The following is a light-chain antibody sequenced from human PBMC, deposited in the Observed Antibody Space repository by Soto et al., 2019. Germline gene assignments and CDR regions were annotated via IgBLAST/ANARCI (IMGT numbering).Light chain of an antibody. CDR2: DDS. CDR1: NIESKN. CDR3: QVWDTPSDHVV. Sequence: SYVLTQPRSVSVAPGQTATITCGGSNIESKNVHWYQHKPGQAPVLVVYDDSARPSGIPERFSGSNSGNTATLTISRVGAGDEAAYYCQVWDTPSDHVVFGGGTKLTVL. J-gene: IGLJ2*01. V-gene: IGLV3-21*02.